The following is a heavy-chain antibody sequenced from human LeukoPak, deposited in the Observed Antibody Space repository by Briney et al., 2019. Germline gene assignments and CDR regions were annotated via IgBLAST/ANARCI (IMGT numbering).Heavy chain of an antibody. CDR3: ATVGCSGGSCYSGEYNWFDP. CDR1: GYTLTELS. J-gene: IGHJ5*02. D-gene: IGHD2-15*01. V-gene: IGHV1-24*01. CDR2: FDPEDGET. Sequence: ASVKVSCKVSGYTLTELSMHWVRQAPGKGLEWRGGFDPEDGETIYAQKFQGRVTMTEDTATDTAYMELSSLRSEDTAVYYCATVGCSGGSCYSGEYNWFDPWGQGTLVTVSS.